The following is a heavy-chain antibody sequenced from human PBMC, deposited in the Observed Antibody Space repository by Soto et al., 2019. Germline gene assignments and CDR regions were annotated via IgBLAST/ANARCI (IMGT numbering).Heavy chain of an antibody. V-gene: IGHV3-11*01. CDR2: ISSSGSTI. Sequence: QVQLVESGGGLVKPGGSLRLSCAASGFSFSDYYMSWIRQAPKKGVEWVSYISSSGSTIYYADSVKGRFTISRDNAKNSLYLQMNSLRAEDTAVYYCEITMVRGVMTLQYYYYMDVWGKGTTVIVSS. CDR3: EITMVRGVMTLQYYYYMDV. J-gene: IGHJ6*03. CDR1: GFSFSDYY. D-gene: IGHD3-10*01.